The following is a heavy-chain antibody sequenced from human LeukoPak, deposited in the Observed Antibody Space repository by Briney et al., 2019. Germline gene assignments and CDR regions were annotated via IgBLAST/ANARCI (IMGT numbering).Heavy chain of an antibody. Sequence: SETLSLTCTVSGGSISSYYWGWIRQPPGKGLEWIGSIYYTGSTYYNPSLKSRVTISVDTSKNQFSLELSSVTAADTAVYYCARVAHCSSTTCYQGIFDYWGQGTLVTVSS. CDR2: IYYTGST. J-gene: IGHJ4*02. D-gene: IGHD2-2*01. V-gene: IGHV4-39*01. CDR3: ARVAHCSSTTCYQGIFDY. CDR1: GGSISSYY.